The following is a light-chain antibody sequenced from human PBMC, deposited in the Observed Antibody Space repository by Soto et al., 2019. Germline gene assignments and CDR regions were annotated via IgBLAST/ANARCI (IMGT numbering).Light chain of an antibody. Sequence: DIQMTQSPSSVSASVGDRVTITCRASQAISTWLAWYQQKPGKAPKLLIYAASNLQTGVPSRFSGSGSGTDFTLTISSLQPEDFANYSCQQANSFPRTFGQGTKVEIK. CDR2: AAS. CDR3: QQANSFPRT. J-gene: IGKJ1*01. CDR1: QAISTW. V-gene: IGKV1D-12*01.